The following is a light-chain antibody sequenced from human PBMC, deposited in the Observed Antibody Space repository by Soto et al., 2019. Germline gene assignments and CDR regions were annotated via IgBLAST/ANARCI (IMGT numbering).Light chain of an antibody. V-gene: IGLV2-11*01. CDR3: CSYADTNTRYV. J-gene: IGLJ1*01. CDR2: DVT. CDR1: SSDVGGYNY. Sequence: QSALTQPRSVSGSPGQSVTISCTGTSSDVGGYNYVSWYQQHPGNAPKLTIYDVTKRPSGVPDRFSGSKSGNTASLTISGLQAEDEADYYCCSYADTNTRYVFGTGTKVTVL.